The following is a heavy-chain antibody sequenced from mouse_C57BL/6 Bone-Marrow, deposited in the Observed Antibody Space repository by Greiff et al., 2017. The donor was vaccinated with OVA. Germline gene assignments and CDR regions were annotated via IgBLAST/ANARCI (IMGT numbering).Heavy chain of an antibody. CDR3: TRLRLLCYAMDY. D-gene: IGHD2-4*01. CDR2: IRLKSDNYAT. V-gene: IGHV6-3*01. Sequence: EVQGVESGGGLVQPGGSMKLSCVASGFTFSNYWMNWVRQSPEKGLEWVAQIRLKSDNYATHYAESVKGRFTISRDDSKSSVYLQMNNLRAEDTGIYYCTRLRLLCYAMDYWGQGTSVTVSS. CDR1: GFTFSNYW. J-gene: IGHJ4*01.